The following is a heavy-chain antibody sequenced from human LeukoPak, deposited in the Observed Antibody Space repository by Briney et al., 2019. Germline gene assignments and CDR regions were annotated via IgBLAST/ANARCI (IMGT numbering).Heavy chain of an antibody. J-gene: IGHJ6*02. D-gene: IGHD2-2*01. Sequence: GGSLRLSCAASGFTFSSYSMNWVRQAPGKGLEWVSSISSSSSYIYYADSVKGRFTISRDNSKNTLYLQMNSLRAEDTAVYYCAKDPPVVPAPYGMDVWGQGTTVTVSS. V-gene: IGHV3-21*04. CDR2: ISSSSSYI. CDR3: AKDPPVVPAPYGMDV. CDR1: GFTFSSYS.